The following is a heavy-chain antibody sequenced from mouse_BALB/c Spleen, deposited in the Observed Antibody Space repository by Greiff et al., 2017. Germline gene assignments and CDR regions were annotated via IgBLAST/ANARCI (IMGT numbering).Heavy chain of an antibody. Sequence: EVKLMESGGGLVQPGGSRKLSCAASGFTFSSFGMHWVRQAPEKGLEWVAYISSGSSTIYYADTVKGRFTISRDNPKNTLFLQMTSLRSEDTAMYYCARGEVRLNLDYGGQGTTLTVSS. CDR2: ISSGSSTI. CDR3: ARGEVRLNLDY. D-gene: IGHD2-14*01. V-gene: IGHV5-17*02. CDR1: GFTFSSFG. J-gene: IGHJ2*01.